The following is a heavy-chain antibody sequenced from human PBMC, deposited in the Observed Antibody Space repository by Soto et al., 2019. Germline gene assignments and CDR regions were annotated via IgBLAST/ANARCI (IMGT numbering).Heavy chain of an antibody. J-gene: IGHJ4*02. CDR3: AKGRNTNVGWPYYFES. CDR1: GFSLANYP. V-gene: IGHV3-48*02. D-gene: IGHD6-19*01. CDR2: SSPRGDTI. Sequence: GGSLRLSCVASGFSLANYPMNWVRQTPGKGLEWISYSSPRGDTIYYADSVEGRFTISRDNARNSLSLHMSSLRDEDSALYYCAKGRNTNVGWPYYFESWGQGVPVTVSS.